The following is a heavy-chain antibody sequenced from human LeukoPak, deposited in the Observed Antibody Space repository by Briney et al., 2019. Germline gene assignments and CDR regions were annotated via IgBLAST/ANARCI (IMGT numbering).Heavy chain of an antibody. CDR2: ISYDGSNK. D-gene: IGHD2-2*01. CDR1: GFTFSSYG. CDR3: AKDPGPGRVVPAGLGY. V-gene: IGHV3-30*18. J-gene: IGHJ4*02. Sequence: RPGGSLRLSCAASGFTFSSYGMHWVRQAPGKGLEWVAVISYDGSNKYYADSVKGRFTISRDNSKNTLYLQMNSLRAEDTAVYYCAKDPGPGRVVPAGLGYWGQGTLVTVSS.